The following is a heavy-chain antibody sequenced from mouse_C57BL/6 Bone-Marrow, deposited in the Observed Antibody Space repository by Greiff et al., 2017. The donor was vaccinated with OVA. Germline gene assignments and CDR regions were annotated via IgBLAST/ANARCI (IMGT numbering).Heavy chain of an antibody. CDR3: ATSSYSNWAMDY. D-gene: IGHD2-5*01. V-gene: IGHV1-47*01. J-gene: IGHJ4*01. Sequence: VMLVESGAELVKPGASVKMSCKASGYTFTTYPIEWMKQNHGKSLEWIGNFHPYNDDTKYNEKFKGKATLTVEKSSSTVYLELSRLTSDDSAVYYCATSSYSNWAMDYWGQGTSVTVSS. CDR1: GYTFTTYP. CDR2: FHPYNDDT.